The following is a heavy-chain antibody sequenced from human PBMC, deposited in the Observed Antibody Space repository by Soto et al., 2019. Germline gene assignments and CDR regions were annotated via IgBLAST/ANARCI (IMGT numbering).Heavy chain of an antibody. CDR3: ARETLSFGSALDV. Sequence: GGSLRLSCAASGFRFDDYNMHLVRQAPGEGLEWVSLITWNGGNTYYADSGKGRFTISRYGTTQSVFLQMTSLKREDTGLYYCARETLSFGSALDVWGQGTTVTVSS. V-gene: IGHV3-43*01. CDR2: ITWNGGNT. D-gene: IGHD3-3*01. J-gene: IGHJ6*02. CDR1: GFRFDDYN.